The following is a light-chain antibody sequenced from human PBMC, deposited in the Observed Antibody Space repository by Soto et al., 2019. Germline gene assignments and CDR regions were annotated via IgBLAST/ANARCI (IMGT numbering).Light chain of an antibody. CDR3: QQYGSSPLT. V-gene: IGKV3-20*01. CDR2: DTS. J-gene: IGKJ4*01. Sequence: EIVLTQFPAILSLSPGQRATLSCRASQNVNGFLAWYQQKPGQVPRLLMYDTSKRATGIPARFSGSGSGTDSTLTISRLEPEDFAVYYCQQYGSSPLTFGGGTKVDI. CDR1: QNVNGF.